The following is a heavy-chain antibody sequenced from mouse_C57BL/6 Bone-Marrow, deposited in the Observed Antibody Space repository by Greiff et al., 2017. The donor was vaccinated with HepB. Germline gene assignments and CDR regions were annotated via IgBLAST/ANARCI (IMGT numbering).Heavy chain of an antibody. J-gene: IGHJ4*01. Sequence: EVQRVESGGDLVKPGGSLKLSCAASGFTFSSYGMSWVRQTPDKRLEWVATISSGGSYTYYPDSVKGRFTISRDNAKNTLYLQMSSLKSEDTAMYYCARQRSYYAMDYWGQGTSVTVSS. CDR2: ISSGGSYT. CDR1: GFTFSSYG. V-gene: IGHV5-6*01. CDR3: ARQRSYYAMDY.